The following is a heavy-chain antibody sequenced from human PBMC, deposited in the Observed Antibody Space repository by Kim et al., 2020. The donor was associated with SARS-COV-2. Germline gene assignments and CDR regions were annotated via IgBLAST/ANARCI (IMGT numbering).Heavy chain of an antibody. D-gene: IGHD6-13*01. V-gene: IGHV3-7*03. Sequence: GGSLRLSCAASGFTFSSYWMSWVRQAPGKGLEWVAHIKQDGSEKYYVDSVKGRFTISRDNAKNPLYLQMNSLSAEDTAVYFCARDCIGVAAAGSCLYYGMDVWGQGTTVTVSS. CDR2: IKQDGSEK. J-gene: IGHJ6*02. CDR3: ARDCIGVAAAGSCLYYGMDV. CDR1: GFTFSSYW.